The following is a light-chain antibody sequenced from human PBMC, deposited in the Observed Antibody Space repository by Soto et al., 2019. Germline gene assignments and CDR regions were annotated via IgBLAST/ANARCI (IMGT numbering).Light chain of an antibody. CDR2: WAS. CDR1: QRVLYSSNNRNY. V-gene: IGKV4-1*01. CDR3: QQYDSTPT. J-gene: IGKJ1*01. Sequence: DVVMTPTPDSLAVSLGERATTNSKSSQRVLYSSNNRNYLAWYQQKPGQPPKLLIYWASTRESVVPDRFSGGGARKDFHLIISSVQAEDVVVYYCQQYDSTPTFGQGTKVEIK.